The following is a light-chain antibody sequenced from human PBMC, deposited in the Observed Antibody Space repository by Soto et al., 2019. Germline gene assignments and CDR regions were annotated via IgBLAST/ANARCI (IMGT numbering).Light chain of an antibody. CDR3: SSFTSTSTVL. Sequence: QSVLTQPASVSGSPGQSITISCTGTSSDVGGYNYVSWYQQHPGKAPKLMIYNVSHRPSGVSNRFSGSKSGNTASLTISGLRAEDEGHYYCSSFTSTSTVLFGGGTQVTVL. CDR2: NVS. J-gene: IGLJ2*01. V-gene: IGLV2-14*01. CDR1: SSDVGGYNY.